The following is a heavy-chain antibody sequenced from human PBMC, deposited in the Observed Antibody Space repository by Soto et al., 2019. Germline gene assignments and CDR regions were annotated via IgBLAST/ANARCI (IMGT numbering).Heavy chain of an antibody. CDR3: AMIPVDTYMIHWLDP. CDR1: GDSVTSGNYY. V-gene: IGHV4-61*01. Sequence: SETLSLTCTVSGDSVTSGNYYWSWIRQPPRKGLEWIGHIYYSGSTNYSPSLKSRVTISLDTPNNQFSLKVTSVTAADTAVYYCAMIPVDTYMIHWLDPWGQGTLVTVSS. D-gene: IGHD3-16*01. CDR2: IYYSGST. J-gene: IGHJ5*01.